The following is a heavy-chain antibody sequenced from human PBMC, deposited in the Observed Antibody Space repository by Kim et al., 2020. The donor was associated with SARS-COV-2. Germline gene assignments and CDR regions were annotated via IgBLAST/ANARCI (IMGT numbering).Heavy chain of an antibody. J-gene: IGHJ5*02. CDR1: GFTFGDYA. Sequence: GGSLRLSCTASGFTFGDYAMSWFRQAPGKGLEWVGFIRSKAYGGTTEYAASVKGRFTISRDDSKSIAYLQMNSVKTEDTAAYYCTRAFLQYTNWFDPWGQGTLVTVSS. CDR3: TRAFLQYTNWFDP. V-gene: IGHV3-49*03. D-gene: IGHD4-4*01. CDR2: IRSKAYGGTT.